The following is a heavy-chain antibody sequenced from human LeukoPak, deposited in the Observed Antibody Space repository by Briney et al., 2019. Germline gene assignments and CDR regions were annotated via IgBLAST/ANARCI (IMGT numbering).Heavy chain of an antibody. CDR2: ISSSSSYI. D-gene: IGHD5-24*01. J-gene: IGHJ4*02. CDR3: AKPQGEMATIRRSFYFDY. CDR1: GFTFSSYS. Sequence: PGGSLRLSCAASGFTFSSYSMDWVRQAPGKGLEWVSSISSSSSYIYYADSVKGRFTISRDNAKNSLYLQRNSLRAEDTAVYYCAKPQGEMATIRRSFYFDYWGQGTLVTVSS. V-gene: IGHV3-21*01.